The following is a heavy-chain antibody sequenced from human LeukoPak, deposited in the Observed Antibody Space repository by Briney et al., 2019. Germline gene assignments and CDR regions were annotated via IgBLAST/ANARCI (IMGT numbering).Heavy chain of an antibody. V-gene: IGHV6-1*01. CDR2: TYYRSKWYG. J-gene: IGHJ6*02. CDR1: GDSVSSNSAA. D-gene: IGHD5-18*01. CDR3: ARLEYSYGYRNRYGMDV. Sequence: SQTLSLTCAISGDSVSSNSAAWNWIRQSPSRGLEWLGRTYYRSKWYGDYAVSVKSRITINADTSKNQFSLQLNSVTPEDTAVYYCARLEYSYGYRNRYGMDVWGQGTTVTVSS.